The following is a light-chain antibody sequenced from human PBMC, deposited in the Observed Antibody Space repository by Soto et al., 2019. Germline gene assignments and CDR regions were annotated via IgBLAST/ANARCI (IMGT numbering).Light chain of an antibody. CDR3: KNKNNGPPIT. CDR1: QSVSSN. J-gene: IGKJ2*01. Sequence: EIVMTQSPATLSVSPGERATLSCRASQSVSSNLAWYQQKPGQAPRLLIYGASTRATGIPARFSGSGSGTNFPPTISGLQPKDFAVYSGKNKNNGPPITFAQGTKLE. V-gene: IGKV3-15*01. CDR2: GAS.